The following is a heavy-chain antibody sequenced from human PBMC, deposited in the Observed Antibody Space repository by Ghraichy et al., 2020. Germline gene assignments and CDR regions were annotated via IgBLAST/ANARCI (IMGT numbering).Heavy chain of an antibody. D-gene: IGHD2-2*01. V-gene: IGHV3-30*04. CDR3: ASSSMYYFDY. Sequence: LSLTCAASGFTFSSYAMHWVRQAPGKGLEWVAVISYDGSNKYYADSVKGRFTISRDNSKNTLYLQMNSLRAEDTAVYYCASSSMYYFDYWGQGTLVTVSS. CDR1: GFTFSSYA. J-gene: IGHJ4*02. CDR2: ISYDGSNK.